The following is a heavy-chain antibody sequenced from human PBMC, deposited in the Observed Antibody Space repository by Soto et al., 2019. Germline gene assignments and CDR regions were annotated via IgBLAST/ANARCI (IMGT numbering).Heavy chain of an antibody. CDR2: IWYDGSNK. J-gene: IGHJ1*01. V-gene: IGHV3-33*01. Sequence: GGSLRLSCAASGFTFSSYGMHWVRQAPGKGLEWVAVIWYDGSNKYYADSVKGRFTISRDNSKNTLYLQMNSLRAEDTAVYYCARVPWPGRVGATEYFQHWGQGTLVTVSS. D-gene: IGHD1-26*01. CDR3: ARVPWPGRVGATEYFQH. CDR1: GFTFSSYG.